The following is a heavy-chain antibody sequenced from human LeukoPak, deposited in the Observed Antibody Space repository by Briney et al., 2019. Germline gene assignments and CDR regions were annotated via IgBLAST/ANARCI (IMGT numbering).Heavy chain of an antibody. J-gene: IGHJ4*02. CDR1: GFTFGDYA. CDR3: TRAVLWFGGYSDY. D-gene: IGHD3-10*01. Sequence: GGSLRLSCTPSGFTFGDYAMSWVRQAPGKGLEWVGFIRSKAYGGTTEYAASVKGRFTISRDDSKSIAYLQMNSLKTEDTAVYYCTRAVLWFGGYSDYWGQGTLVTVSS. V-gene: IGHV3-49*04. CDR2: IRSKAYGGTT.